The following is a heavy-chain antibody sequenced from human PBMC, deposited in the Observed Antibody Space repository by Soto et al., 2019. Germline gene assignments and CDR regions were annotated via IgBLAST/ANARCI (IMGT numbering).Heavy chain of an antibody. CDR3: ARANWGSPHGFDP. CDR1: GFTFSSYS. V-gene: IGHV3-21*01. D-gene: IGHD7-27*01. Sequence: EVQLVESGGGLVKPGGSLRLSCAASGFTFSSYSMNWVRQAPVKGLEWVSSISSSSSYIYYADSVKGRFTISRDNAKNALYLQMNSLRAEDTAVYYCARANWGSPHGFDPWGQGTLVTVSS. CDR2: ISSSSSYI. J-gene: IGHJ5*02.